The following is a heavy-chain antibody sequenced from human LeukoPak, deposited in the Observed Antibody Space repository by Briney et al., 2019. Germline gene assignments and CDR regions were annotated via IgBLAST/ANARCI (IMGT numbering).Heavy chain of an antibody. CDR1: GFTFDDYA. D-gene: IGHD3-22*01. CDR2: ISWNSGSI. J-gene: IGHJ4*01. Sequence: GGSLRLSCAASGFTFDDYAMRWVRHAPGKGLEWVSGISWNSGSIGYADSVKGRFTISRGNAKNSLYLQMNSLRAEDTALYNCAKAGYYDSSGYEIDYWGHGTLVTVSP. CDR3: AKAGYYDSSGYEIDY. V-gene: IGHV3-9*01.